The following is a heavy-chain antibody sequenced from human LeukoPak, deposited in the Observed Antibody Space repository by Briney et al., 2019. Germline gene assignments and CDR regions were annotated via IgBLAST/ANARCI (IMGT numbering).Heavy chain of an antibody. V-gene: IGHV3-48*01. CDR2: ISSSSTTI. CDR1: GFTFSSYS. Sequence: GRSLRLSCAASGFTFSSYSMNWVRQAPGKGLEWVSYISSSSTTIYYADSVKGRFTISRDNAKNSLYLQMNSLRAEDTAVYFCARGHENYYDDSSGPVDYWGQGTLVTVSS. D-gene: IGHD3-22*01. J-gene: IGHJ4*02. CDR3: ARGHENYYDDSSGPVDY.